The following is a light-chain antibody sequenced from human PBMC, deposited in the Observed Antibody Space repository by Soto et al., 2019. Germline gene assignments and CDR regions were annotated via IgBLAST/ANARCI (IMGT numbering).Light chain of an antibody. CDR2: DAS. V-gene: IGKV3-20*01. CDR1: QSVSSSY. Sequence: EIVLTQSPGTLSFSPLERATLSCRSSQSVSSSYLAWYQQKPGQAPRLLIYDASSRATGIPDRFSGSGSGIDFTLTISRLEPEDFAVYYCQHYGRSRKFGQGTKVDIK. J-gene: IGKJ1*01. CDR3: QHYGRSRK.